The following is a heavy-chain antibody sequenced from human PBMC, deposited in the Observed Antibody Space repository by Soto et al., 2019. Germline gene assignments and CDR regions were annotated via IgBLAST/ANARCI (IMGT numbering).Heavy chain of an antibody. CDR3: ARDNPWFGELLPYYYYYGMDV. J-gene: IGHJ6*02. D-gene: IGHD3-10*01. V-gene: IGHV4-30-4*01. Sequence: SETLSLTCTVSGGSISSGDYYWSWIRQPPGKGLEWIGYIYYSGSTYYNPSLKSRVTISVDTSKNQFSLKLSSVTAADTAVYYCARDNPWFGELLPYYYYYGMDVWVQGTTVTVSS. CDR2: IYYSGST. CDR1: GGSISSGDYY.